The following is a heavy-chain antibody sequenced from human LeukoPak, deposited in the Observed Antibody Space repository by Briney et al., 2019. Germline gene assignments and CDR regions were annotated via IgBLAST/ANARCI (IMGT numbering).Heavy chain of an antibody. CDR3: ARYYDRNLGNHYYFDY. CDR1: GYSFTSYW. CDR2: IYPDDSDT. V-gene: IGHV5-51*01. J-gene: IGHJ4*02. Sequence: GESLKISCKGSGYSFTSYWIGWVRQMPGKGLEWMGIIYPDDSDTRYSPSFQGQVTISADKSISTAYLQWSSLKASDTAMYYCARYYDRNLGNHYYFDYWGQGTLVTVSS. D-gene: IGHD3-22*01.